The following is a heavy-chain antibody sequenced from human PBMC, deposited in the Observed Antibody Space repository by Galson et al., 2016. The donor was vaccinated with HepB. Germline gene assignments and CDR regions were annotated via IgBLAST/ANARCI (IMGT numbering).Heavy chain of an antibody. D-gene: IGHD2/OR15-2a*01. CDR3: ARHRKVESNYYYGMDV. V-gene: IGHV4-39*01. J-gene: IGHJ6*04. CDR1: GDSISRSDYY. Sequence: ETLSLTCTVSGDSISRSDYYWVWIRQPPGKGLEWIGSIYYSGSAYYNPSLKSRVTISVDTSKNQFSLRLSSVTAADTAMYFCARHRKVESNYYYGMDVWGKGTTVTVSS. CDR2: IYYSGSA.